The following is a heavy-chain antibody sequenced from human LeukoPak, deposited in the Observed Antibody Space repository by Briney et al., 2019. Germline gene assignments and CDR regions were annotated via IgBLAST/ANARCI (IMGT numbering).Heavy chain of an antibody. CDR1: EFTFSAYW. J-gene: IGHJ4*02. CDR3: AKLPGRAADY. Sequence: GGSLRLSCAASEFTFSAYWMHWVRQAPGKGLVWVSRNRGDGSMTNYADSVKGRFTISRDNAKNTLYLQMSSLRAEDTAVNYCAKLPGRAADYWGQGTLVTVSS. CDR2: NRGDGSMT. V-gene: IGHV3-74*01.